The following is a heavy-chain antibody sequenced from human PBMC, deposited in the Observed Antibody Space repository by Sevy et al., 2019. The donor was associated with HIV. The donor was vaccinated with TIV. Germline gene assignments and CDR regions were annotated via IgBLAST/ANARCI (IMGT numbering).Heavy chain of an antibody. CDR3: ARVPNAYQLLAPIPHVAFDI. CDR2: ISAYNGNT. V-gene: IGHV1-18*01. Sequence: ASVKVSCKASGYTFTSYGISWVRQAPGQGLEWMGWISAYNGNTNYAQKLQGRVTMTTDTSTGTAYMEMRGLRSDDTAVYYCARVPNAYQLLAPIPHVAFDIWGQGTMVTVSS. J-gene: IGHJ3*02. D-gene: IGHD2-2*01. CDR1: GYTFTSYG.